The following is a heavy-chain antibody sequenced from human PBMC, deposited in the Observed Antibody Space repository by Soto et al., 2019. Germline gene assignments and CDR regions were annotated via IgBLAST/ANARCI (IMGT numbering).Heavy chain of an antibody. CDR1: GGSISSSSYY. CDR2: IYYSGST. D-gene: IGHD1-26*01. V-gene: IGHV4-39*01. J-gene: IGHJ4*02. CDR3: ARSSHDPQWETDSFDY. Sequence: PSETLSLTCTFSGGSISSSSYYWGWIRQPPGKGLEWIGSIYYSGSTYYNPSLKSRVTISVDTSKNQFSLKLSSVTAADTAVYYCARSSHDPQWETDSFDYWGQGTLLTVSS.